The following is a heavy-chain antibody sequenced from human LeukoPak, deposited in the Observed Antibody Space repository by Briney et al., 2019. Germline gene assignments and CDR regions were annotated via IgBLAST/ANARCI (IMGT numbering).Heavy chain of an antibody. V-gene: IGHV3-21*01. D-gene: IGHD4-17*01. CDR3: ARVTTIYGDYLEAYGMDV. Sequence: RTGGSLRLSCAASGFTFSSYSMNWVRQAPGKGLEWVSSISSSSSYIYYADSVKGRFTISRDNAKNSLYLQMNSLRAEDTAVYYCARVTTIYGDYLEAYGMDVWGQGTTVTVSS. J-gene: IGHJ6*02. CDR1: GFTFSSYS. CDR2: ISSSSSYI.